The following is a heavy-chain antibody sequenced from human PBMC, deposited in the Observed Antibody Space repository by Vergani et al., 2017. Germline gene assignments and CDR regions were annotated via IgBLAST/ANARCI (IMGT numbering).Heavy chain of an antibody. V-gene: IGHV3-23*04. CDR3: AKPDYDFWSGYPERWYFDY. J-gene: IGHJ4*02. Sequence: EVQLVESGGGLVQPGGSLRLSCAASGFTFSSYWMHWVRQAPGKGLVWVSAISGSGGSTYYADSVKGRFTISRDNSKNTLYLQMNSLRAEDTAVYYCAKPDYDFWSGYPERWYFDYWGQGTLVTVSS. CDR1: GFTFSSYW. D-gene: IGHD3-3*01. CDR2: ISGSGGST.